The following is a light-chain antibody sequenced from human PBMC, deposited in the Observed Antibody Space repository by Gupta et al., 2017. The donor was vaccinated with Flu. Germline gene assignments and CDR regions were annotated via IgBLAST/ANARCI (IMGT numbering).Light chain of an antibody. Sequence: EIVFTQSPATLPLSPGARATLSCRASQSVSNYLAWYQQKPGQAPRLLFYDASTRAMGFPASLSGGGYGTDLPLTTSSLGPEEFAVYTCQQRSTRPITFGQGTRLEIK. V-gene: IGKV3-11*01. CDR2: DAS. CDR3: QQRSTRPIT. CDR1: QSVSNY. J-gene: IGKJ5*01.